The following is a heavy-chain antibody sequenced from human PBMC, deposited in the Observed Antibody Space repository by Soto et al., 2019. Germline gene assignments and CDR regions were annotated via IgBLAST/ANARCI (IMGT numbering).Heavy chain of an antibody. V-gene: IGHV3-9*01. CDR1: GFIFDDYA. D-gene: IGHD4-17*01. Sequence: EVQLVESGGRLVQPGRSLRLSCTASGFIFDDYAMHWVRQAPGKGLEWVSGISYNSGSIGYADSVKGRFTISRDNAKNSLYWKMNSLRVEDTALYYCTKEATPDPPQSVYYGGGWFDPWGQGTRVTVSS. CDR2: ISYNSGSI. J-gene: IGHJ5*02. CDR3: TKEATPDPPQSVYYGGGWFDP.